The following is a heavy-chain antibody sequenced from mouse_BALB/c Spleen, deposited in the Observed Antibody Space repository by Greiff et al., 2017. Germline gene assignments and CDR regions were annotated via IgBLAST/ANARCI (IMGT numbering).Heavy chain of an antibody. J-gene: IGHJ4*01. CDR3: VPLGRGAMDY. V-gene: IGHV1-82*01. D-gene: IGHD4-1*01. CDR1: GYAFSSSW. CDR2: IYPGDGDT. Sequence: VQLQQSGPELVKPGASVKISCKASGYAFSSSWMNWVKQRPGQGLEWIGRIYPGDGDTNYNGKFKGKATLTADKSSSTAYMQLSSLTSVDSAVYFCVPLGRGAMDYWGQGTSVTVSS.